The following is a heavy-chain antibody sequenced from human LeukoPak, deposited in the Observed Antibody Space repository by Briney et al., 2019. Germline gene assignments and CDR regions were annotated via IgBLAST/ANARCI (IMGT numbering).Heavy chain of an antibody. Sequence: PGGSLRLSCAASGFTFSSYSLNWVRQAPGKGLEWVSSISSNSSYIYYADSVKGRFTISRDNAKNSLYLQMNSLRAEDTAVYYCARIYCSSTSCYTIIGTALDYWGQGTLVTVSS. J-gene: IGHJ4*02. CDR1: GFTFSSYS. CDR3: ARIYCSSTSCYTIIGTALDY. CDR2: ISSNSSYI. V-gene: IGHV3-21*01. D-gene: IGHD2-2*02.